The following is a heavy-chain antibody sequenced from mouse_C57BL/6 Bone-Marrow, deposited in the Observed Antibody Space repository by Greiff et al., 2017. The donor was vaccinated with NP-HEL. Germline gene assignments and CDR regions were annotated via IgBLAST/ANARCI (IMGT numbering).Heavy chain of an antibody. V-gene: IGHV5-15*01. D-gene: IGHD1-1*01. Sequence: EVKLVESGGGLVQPGGSLKLSCAASGFTFSDYGMAWVRQAPRKGPEWVAFISNLAYSIYYADTVTGRFTISRENAKNTLYLEMSSLRTEDTAMYYCARQIHGSGYYAMDYWGQGTSVTVSS. CDR1: GFTFSDYG. CDR2: ISNLAYSI. J-gene: IGHJ4*01. CDR3: ARQIHGSGYYAMDY.